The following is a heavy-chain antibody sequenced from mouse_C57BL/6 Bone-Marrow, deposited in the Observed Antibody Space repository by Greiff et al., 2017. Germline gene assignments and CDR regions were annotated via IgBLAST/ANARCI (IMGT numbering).Heavy chain of an antibody. D-gene: IGHD4-1*01. Sequence: EVQLQQSGPVLVKPGASVKMSCKASGYTFTDYYMNWVKQRPGKSLEWIGVINPYNGGTSYNQKFKGKATLTVDKSSSTACMELNSLTSEDSAVYYCARSSWGSFDYWGQGTTLTVSS. V-gene: IGHV1-19*01. CDR3: ARSSWGSFDY. J-gene: IGHJ2*01. CDR1: GYTFTDYY. CDR2: INPYNGGT.